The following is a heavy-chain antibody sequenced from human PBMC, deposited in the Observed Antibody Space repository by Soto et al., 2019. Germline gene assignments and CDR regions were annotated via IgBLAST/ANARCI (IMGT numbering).Heavy chain of an antibody. D-gene: IGHD3-10*01. J-gene: IGHJ5*01. CDR3: ARAQGGYYYCSGSYCISGNWFDS. CDR2: IYHSGST. V-gene: IGHV4-30-2*01. CDR1: GGSISSGGYY. Sequence: SETLSLTCAVSGGSISSGGYYWGWIGRPPGKGLEWIGYIYHSGSTYYNPSLKSRVTISVDRSKNQFSLKLSSVTAADTAVYYCARAQGGYYYCSGSYCISGNWFDSWGQGTLVTVSS.